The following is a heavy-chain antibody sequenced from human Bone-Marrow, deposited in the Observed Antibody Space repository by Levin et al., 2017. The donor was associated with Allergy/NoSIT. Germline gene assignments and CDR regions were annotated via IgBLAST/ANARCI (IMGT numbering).Heavy chain of an antibody. V-gene: IGHV3-30-3*01. CDR3: ARDHGDTAMVSVQGSISYYYYYYGMDV. Sequence: GGSLRLSCAASGFTFSSYAMHWVRQAPGKGLEWVAVISYDGSNKYYADSVKGRFTISRDISKNTLYLQMNSLRAEDTAVYYCARDHGDTAMVSVQGSISYYYYYYGMDVWGQGTTVTVSS. D-gene: IGHD5-18*01. CDR1: GFTFSSYA. J-gene: IGHJ6*02. CDR2: ISYDGSNK.